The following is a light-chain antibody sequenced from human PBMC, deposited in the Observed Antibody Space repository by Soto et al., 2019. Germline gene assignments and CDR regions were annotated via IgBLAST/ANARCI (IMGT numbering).Light chain of an antibody. Sequence: SALTQPASVSGSPGQSITISCTGTSSVVGGYNYVSWYQHHPGKAPKLIIYDVTNRPSGVSNPFSGSKSGNTASLTISGLQPEDEADYYCSSYTTSNTRQIVFGTGTKVTVL. V-gene: IGLV2-14*03. CDR2: DVT. CDR1: SSVVGGYNY. CDR3: SSYTTSNTRQIV. J-gene: IGLJ1*01.